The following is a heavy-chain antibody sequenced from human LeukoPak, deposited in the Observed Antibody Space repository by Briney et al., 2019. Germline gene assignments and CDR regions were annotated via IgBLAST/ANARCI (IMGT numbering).Heavy chain of an antibody. Sequence: GGSLRLSCEASGFTFTTYSMTWVRQAPGKGLEWVSIISSGSSAIFSADALKGRFTIPRDDAKNLLYLDMNSLRAEDTAVYYCARGHTAVTRHFDFWGQGTLVTVSS. CDR3: ARGHTAVTRHFDF. CDR2: ISSGSSAI. D-gene: IGHD4-17*01. CDR1: GFTFTTYS. J-gene: IGHJ4*02. V-gene: IGHV3-21*01.